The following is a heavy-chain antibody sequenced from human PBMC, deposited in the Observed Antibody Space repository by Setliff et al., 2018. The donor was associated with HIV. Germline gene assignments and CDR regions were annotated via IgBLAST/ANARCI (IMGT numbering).Heavy chain of an antibody. Sequence: PSETLSLTCAVSGDSVSGYYWSWIRQPAGSGLEWIGRVHNSAGSNYNPSLKSRVTMSVDTAKNQLSLKLTAVSAADTAVYYCARDRIEVVADSPHDVFDIWGRGIMVTVSS. D-gene: IGHD3-22*01. CDR2: VHNSAGS. V-gene: IGHV4-4*07. J-gene: IGHJ3*02. CDR3: ARDRIEVVADSPHDVFDI. CDR1: GDSVSGYY.